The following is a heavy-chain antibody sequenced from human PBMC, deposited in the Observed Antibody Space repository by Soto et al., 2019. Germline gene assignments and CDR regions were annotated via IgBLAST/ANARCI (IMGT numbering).Heavy chain of an antibody. J-gene: IGHJ4*01. CDR3: AHRRGRGSDYEEWDAFYY. Sequence: QITLKESGPTLVKPTQTLTLTCAFSGFWIRTSGVGVGWIRQPPGKALEWLALIYWNDDKRYSPSLKTRLTITKDTSKNKVVLTMTNVDPVDTATYYCAHRRGRGSDYEEWDAFYYWGHGTLVTVSS. D-gene: IGHD5-12*01. CDR1: GFWIRTSGVG. CDR2: IYWNDDK. V-gene: IGHV2-5*01.